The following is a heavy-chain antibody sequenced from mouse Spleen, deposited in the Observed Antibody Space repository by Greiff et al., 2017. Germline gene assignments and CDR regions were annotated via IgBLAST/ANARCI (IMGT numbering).Heavy chain of an antibody. Sequence: QVQLQQSGPGLVQPSQCLSITCTVSGFSLTSYGVHWVRQSPGKGLEWLGVIWSGGSTDYNAAFISRLSISKDNSKSQVFFKMNSLQANDTDIYYCARKGYDYDGFAYWGQGTLVTVSA. CDR3: ARKGYDYDGFAY. CDR1: GFSLTSYG. V-gene: IGHV2-2*02. CDR2: IWSGGST. D-gene: IGHD2-4*01. J-gene: IGHJ3*01.